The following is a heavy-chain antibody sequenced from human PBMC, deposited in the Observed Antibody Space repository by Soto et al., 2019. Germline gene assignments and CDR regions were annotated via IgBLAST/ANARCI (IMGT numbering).Heavy chain of an antibody. CDR2: IYHSGST. V-gene: IGHV4-30-2*01. Sequence: QLQLQESGSGLVKPSHTLSLTCAVSGGSINRGGYSWSWIRQPPGKGLEWIRYIYHSGSTYYNPALPSRVTISVDRSKNRFSLKLSSVTAADTALYYCAAGGGLPRYYWSQGTLVTVSS. CDR1: GGSINRGGYS. CDR3: AAGGGLPRYY. J-gene: IGHJ4*02. D-gene: IGHD5-12*01.